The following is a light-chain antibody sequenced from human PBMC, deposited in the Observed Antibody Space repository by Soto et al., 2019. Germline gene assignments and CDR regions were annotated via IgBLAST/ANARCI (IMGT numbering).Light chain of an antibody. V-gene: IGKV1-12*01. J-gene: IGKJ5*01. CDR3: QQANSFPIT. Sequence: DIQMTQSPSSVSGSVGDTVTITCRASQVLKFLAWYQQKPGKAPRLLIYEATNLQSGVPPRFSGSGSGTDFTLTISSLQPEDFATYFCQQANSFPITFGQGTRLEIK. CDR2: EAT. CDR1: QVLKF.